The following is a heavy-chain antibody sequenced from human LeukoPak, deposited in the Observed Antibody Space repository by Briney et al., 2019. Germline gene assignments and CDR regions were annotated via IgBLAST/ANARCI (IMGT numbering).Heavy chain of an antibody. D-gene: IGHD4-17*01. J-gene: IGHJ4*02. V-gene: IGHV3-74*01. CDR2: INSDGSST. CDR3: ARDDFGDYGDY. Sequence: QPGGSLRLSCAASGFTFSNYWMDWVRQVPGKGLVWVSRINSDGSSTSYADSVKGRFTVSRDNAKNTLYLQMNSLRAEDTAVYYCARDDFGDYGDYWGQGTLVTVSS. CDR1: GFTFSNYW.